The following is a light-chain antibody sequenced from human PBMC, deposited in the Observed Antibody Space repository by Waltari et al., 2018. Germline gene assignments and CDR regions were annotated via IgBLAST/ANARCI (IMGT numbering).Light chain of an antibody. V-gene: IGLV6-57*01. CDR2: EDS. CDR1: SGSIATNY. Sequence: NFMLTQPHSVSESPGKTVTISCTRSSGSIATNYVQLYQHRPGRSPTTVISEDSRRPSGVPDRFSGSIDSPSNSASLTISGLKTEDEADYYCQSYDNNNYWVFGGGTKLTVL. J-gene: IGLJ3*02. CDR3: QSYDNNNYWV.